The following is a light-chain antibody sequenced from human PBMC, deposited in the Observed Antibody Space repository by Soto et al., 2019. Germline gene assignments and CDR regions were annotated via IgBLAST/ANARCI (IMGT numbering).Light chain of an antibody. J-gene: IGKJ1*01. CDR2: DAS. CDR1: QSVGTF. Sequence: EFVLTQSPATLSLSPGERATLSCRASQSVGTFVAWYQQKPGQAPRLLIYDASNRAAGIPARFSGSGSGTDFTLTISRLEPEDFAVYYCQQCNNWPQWTFGPGTKVDMK. V-gene: IGKV3-11*01. CDR3: QQCNNWPQWT.